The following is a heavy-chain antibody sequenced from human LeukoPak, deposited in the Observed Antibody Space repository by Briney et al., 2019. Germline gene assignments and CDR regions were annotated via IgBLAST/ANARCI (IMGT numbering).Heavy chain of an antibody. CDR3: ARLRGAYYDFSVYYFDY. D-gene: IGHD3-3*01. V-gene: IGHV4-38-2*01. CDR2: IYHSGST. J-gene: IGHJ4*02. CDR1: GYSISSGYY. Sequence: SSETLSLTCAVSGYSISSGYYWGWIRQPPGKGLEWIGSIYHSGSTYYNPSLKSRVTISVDTSKNQFSLKLSSVTAADTAVYYCARLRGAYYDFSVYYFDYWGQGTLVTVSS.